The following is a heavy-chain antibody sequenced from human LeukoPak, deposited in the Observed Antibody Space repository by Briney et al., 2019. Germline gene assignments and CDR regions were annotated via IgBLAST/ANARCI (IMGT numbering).Heavy chain of an antibody. D-gene: IGHD2-2*01. V-gene: IGHV3-21*01. CDR1: GFTFSSYS. J-gene: IGHJ4*02. CDR2: ISRSGRYI. Sequence: EPGGSLRLLCAGSGFTFSSYSLNWARQAPGEGLEWVTSISRSGRYIYYPDSVQGRFTVSRDHAKNLVYLQMNNLRAEDTAIYFCATDVSSSISCYSYWGQGTLVTVSS. CDR3: ATDVSSSISCYSY.